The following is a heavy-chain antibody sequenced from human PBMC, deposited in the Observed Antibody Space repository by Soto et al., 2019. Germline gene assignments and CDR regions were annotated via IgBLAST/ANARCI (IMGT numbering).Heavy chain of an antibody. V-gene: IGHV3-21*01. CDR1: GFTFSSYN. CDR3: ARRLPGSYFDS. CDR2: ISGSTSYI. J-gene: IGHJ4*02. Sequence: DVQLVESGGGLVKPGGSLRLSCAASGFTFSSYNMIWVRQAPGKGLEWVSSISGSTSYIYYGDSVKGRFTISRDNAKNSLYLQMNSLRAEDTAVYYCARRLPGSYFDSWGQGTLVTVSS.